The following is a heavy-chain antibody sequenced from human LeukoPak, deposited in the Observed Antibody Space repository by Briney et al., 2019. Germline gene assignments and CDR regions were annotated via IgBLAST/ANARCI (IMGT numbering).Heavy chain of an antibody. D-gene: IGHD6-19*01. CDR2: INAGNGNT. Sequence: ASVKVSCKASGYTFTSYAMHWVRQPPGQRLEWMGWINAGNGNTKYSQKFQGRVTITRDTSASTAYMELSSLRSEDTAVYYCARDSSGWYDYFDYWGQGTLVSVSS. CDR3: ARDSSGWYDYFDY. V-gene: IGHV1-3*01. J-gene: IGHJ4*02. CDR1: GYTFTSYA.